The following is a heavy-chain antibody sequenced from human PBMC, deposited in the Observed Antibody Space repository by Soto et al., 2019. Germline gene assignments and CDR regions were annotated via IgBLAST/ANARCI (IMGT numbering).Heavy chain of an antibody. CDR1: GFTFSRQA. CDR3: ARGLDYYGSGAPLV. CDR2: IWYHGVDK. J-gene: IGHJ6*02. Sequence: GGSLRLSCAASGFTFSRQAMHWVRQAPGRGLEWVAVIWYHGVDKYYADSVKGRFTISRDNSKNSLYLQMNSLRAEDTAVYYCARGLDYYGSGAPLVWGQGTTVTVSS. D-gene: IGHD3-10*01. V-gene: IGHV3-33*01.